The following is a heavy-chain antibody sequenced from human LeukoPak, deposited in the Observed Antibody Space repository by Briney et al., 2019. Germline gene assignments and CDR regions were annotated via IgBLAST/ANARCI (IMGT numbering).Heavy chain of an antibody. D-gene: IGHD4-17*01. J-gene: IGHJ5*02. V-gene: IGHV3-48*02. Sequence: GGSLRLSCAASGFTFSSYSMNWVRQAPGKGLEWVSYISTSSSTIYYADSVKGRFTISRDNAKNSLYLQMDSLRDEDTAVYYCATTRPMTTGYWFDPWGQGTLVTVSS. CDR1: GFTFSSYS. CDR3: ATTRPMTTGYWFDP. CDR2: ISTSSSTI.